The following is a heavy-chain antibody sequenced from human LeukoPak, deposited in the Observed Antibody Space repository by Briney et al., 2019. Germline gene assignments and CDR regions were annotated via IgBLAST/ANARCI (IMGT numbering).Heavy chain of an antibody. CDR2: IKQDGSEK. J-gene: IGHJ4*02. CDR1: GFTFSSYW. CDR3: ARDLKRYCSGGSCSDFDY. D-gene: IGHD2-15*01. V-gene: IGHV3-7*01. Sequence: GGSLRLSCAASGFTFSSYWMSWVRQAPGKGMKWVANIKQDGSEKYYVDSVKGRFTISRDNAKNSLYLQMNSLRAEDTAVYYCARDLKRYCSGGSCSDFDYWGQGTLVTVSS.